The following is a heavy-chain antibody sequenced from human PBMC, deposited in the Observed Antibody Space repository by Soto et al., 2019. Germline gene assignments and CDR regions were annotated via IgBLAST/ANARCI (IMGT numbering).Heavy chain of an antibody. CDR2: INPNSGGT. D-gene: IGHD1-26*01. V-gene: IGHV1-2*02. J-gene: IGHJ4*02. Sequence: ASVKVSCKASGYTFTGYYMHWVRQAPGQGLEWMGWINPNSGGTNYAQKFQGRVTMTRDTSISTAYMELSRLRSDVTAVYYFATVGGTTDPFDHWGQGTLVTVCS. CDR1: GYTFTGYY. CDR3: ATVGGTTDPFDH.